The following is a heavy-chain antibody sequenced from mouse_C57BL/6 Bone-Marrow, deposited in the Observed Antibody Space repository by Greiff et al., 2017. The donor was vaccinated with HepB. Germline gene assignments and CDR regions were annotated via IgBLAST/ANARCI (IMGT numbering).Heavy chain of an antibody. D-gene: IGHD2-3*01. Sequence: QVQLQQSGAELVRPGASVTLSCKASGYTFTDYEMHWVKQTPVHGLEWIGAIDPETGGTAYNQKFKGKAILTADKSSSTAYMELRSLTSEDSAVYYCTESYDGYPHRYFDVWGTGTTVTVSS. V-gene: IGHV1-15*01. CDR3: TESYDGYPHRYFDV. CDR2: IDPETGGT. J-gene: IGHJ1*03. CDR1: GYTFTDYE.